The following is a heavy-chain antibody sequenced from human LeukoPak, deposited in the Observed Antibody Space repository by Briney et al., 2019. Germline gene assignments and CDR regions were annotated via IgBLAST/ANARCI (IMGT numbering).Heavy chain of an antibody. CDR1: GFTFSSYE. Sequence: GGSLRLSCAASGFTFSSYEMNWVRQAPGKGLEWVSYISSSGSTIYYADSVKGRFTISRDNAKNSLYLQMNSLRAEDTAVYYCAKVRWDNSGWYYLDSWGQGTLVTVSS. CDR2: ISSSGSTI. CDR3: AKVRWDNSGWYYLDS. J-gene: IGHJ4*02. V-gene: IGHV3-48*03. D-gene: IGHD6-19*01.